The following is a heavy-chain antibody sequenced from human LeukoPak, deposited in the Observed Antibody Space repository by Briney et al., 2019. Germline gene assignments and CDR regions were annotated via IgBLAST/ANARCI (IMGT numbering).Heavy chain of an antibody. CDR1: GYTFTSYD. J-gene: IGHJ5*02. CDR2: MNPNSGNT. CDR3: ARGRPVATVTNWFDP. D-gene: IGHD4-17*01. V-gene: IGHV1-8*01. Sequence: ASVKVPCKASGYTFTSYDINWVRQATGQGLEWMGWMNPNSGNTGYAQKFQGRVTMTRNTSISTAYMELSSLRSEDTAVYYCARGRPVATVTNWFDPWGQGTLVTVSS.